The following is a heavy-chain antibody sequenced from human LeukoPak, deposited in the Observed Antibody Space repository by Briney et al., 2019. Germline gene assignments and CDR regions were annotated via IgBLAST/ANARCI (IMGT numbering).Heavy chain of an antibody. CDR1: GFTFDDYG. V-gene: IGHV3-20*04. Sequence: GGSLRLSCAASGFTFDDYGMSWVRHAPGKGLEWVSGINWNGGSTGYADSVKGRFTISRDNAKNSLYLQMNSLRAEDTAVYYCARDGSEDGLDYWGQGTLVTVSS. CDR3: ARDGSEDGLDY. J-gene: IGHJ4*02. CDR2: INWNGGST. D-gene: IGHD3-10*01.